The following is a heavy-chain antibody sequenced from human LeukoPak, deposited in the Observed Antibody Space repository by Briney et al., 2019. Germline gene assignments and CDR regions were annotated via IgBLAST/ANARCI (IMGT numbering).Heavy chain of an antibody. CDR2: IYNSGST. CDR3: ARDHCSGGSCYSANYYYGMDV. CDR1: GGSISSYY. D-gene: IGHD2-15*01. Sequence: PSETLSLTCTVSGGSISSYYWSWIRQPPGKGLEWIGYIYNSGSTYYNPSLKSRVTISVDTSKNQFSLKLSSVTAADTAVYYCARDHCSGGSCYSANYYYGMDVWGQGTTVTVSS. J-gene: IGHJ6*02. V-gene: IGHV4-4*09.